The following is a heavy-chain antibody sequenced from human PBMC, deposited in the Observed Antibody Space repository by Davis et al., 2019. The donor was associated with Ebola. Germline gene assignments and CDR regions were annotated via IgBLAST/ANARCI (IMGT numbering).Heavy chain of an antibody. J-gene: IGHJ6*02. CDR2: MNPNSGNT. CDR1: GYTFTTYD. CDR3: ARAGLVGPSYGMDV. D-gene: IGHD2-15*01. Sequence: ASVKVSCKASGYTFTTYDINWVRQATGQGLEWMGWMNPNSGNTGYAQNFQGRVTMTRNTSISTAYMELSSLRSEDTAVYYCARAGLVGPSYGMDVWGQGTTVTVSS. V-gene: IGHV1-8*01.